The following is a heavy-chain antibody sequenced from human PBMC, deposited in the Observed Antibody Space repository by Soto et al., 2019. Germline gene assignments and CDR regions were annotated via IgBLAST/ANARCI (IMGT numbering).Heavy chain of an antibody. D-gene: IGHD6-19*01. J-gene: IGHJ4*01. Sequence: LSLTCTVSGGSISSSSYYWSWIRQPPGKGLEWIGEINHSGSTNYNPSLKSRVTISVDTSNNQLSLKLRSVTAADTAVYYCARHDGFSSGWIIDYWGHGTLVTVSS. CDR2: INHSGST. CDR3: ARHDGFSSGWIIDY. V-gene: IGHV4-39*01. CDR1: GGSISSSSYY.